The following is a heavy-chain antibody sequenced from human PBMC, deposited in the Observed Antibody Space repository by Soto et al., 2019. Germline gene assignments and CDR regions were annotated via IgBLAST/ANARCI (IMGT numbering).Heavy chain of an antibody. D-gene: IGHD3-22*01. V-gene: IGHV4-30-4*01. CDR2: IYYSGST. CDR1: GGSISSGDYY. CDR3: ARGHYYDSSGYFFAWFDP. Sequence: SETLSLTCTVSGGSISSGDYYWIWIRQPPGKGLEWIGYIYYSGSTYYNPSLKSRVTISVDTSKNQFSLKLSSVTAADTAVYYCARGHYYDSSGYFFAWFDPWGQGTLVTVSS. J-gene: IGHJ5*02.